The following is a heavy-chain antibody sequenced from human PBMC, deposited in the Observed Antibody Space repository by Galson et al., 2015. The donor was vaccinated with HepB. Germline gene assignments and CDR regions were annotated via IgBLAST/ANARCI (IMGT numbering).Heavy chain of an antibody. V-gene: IGHV3-21*01. D-gene: IGHD5-12*01. Sequence: SLRLSCAASGFTFSSYSMNWVRQAPGKGLEWVSSISSSSSYIYYADSVKGRFTISRDNAKNSLYLQMNSLRAEDTAVYYCARVANSGYDGSHYYYYGMDVWGQGTTVTVSS. CDR3: ARVANSGYDGSHYYYYGMDV. J-gene: IGHJ6*02. CDR1: GFTFSSYS. CDR2: ISSSSSYI.